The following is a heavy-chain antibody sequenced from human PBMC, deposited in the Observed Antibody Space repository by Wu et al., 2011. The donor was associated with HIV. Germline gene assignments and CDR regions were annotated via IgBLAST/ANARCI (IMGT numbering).Heavy chain of an antibody. V-gene: IGHV3-30*02. D-gene: IGHD3-22*01. CDR1: GFTFSSYG. CDR2: IRYDGSNK. CDR3: AKDLTMIVVVIMDAFDI. Sequence: SGFTFSSYGMHWVRQAPGKGLEWVAFIRYDGSNKYYADSVKGRFTISRDNSKNTLYLQMNSLRAEDTAVYYCAKDLTMIVVVIMDAFDIWGQGTMVTVSS. J-gene: IGHJ3*02.